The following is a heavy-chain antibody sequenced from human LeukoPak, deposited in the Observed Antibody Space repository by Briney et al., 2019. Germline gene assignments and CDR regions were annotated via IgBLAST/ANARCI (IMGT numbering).Heavy chain of an antibody. CDR1: GYSFTSYW. V-gene: IGHV5-51*01. J-gene: IGHJ4*02. CDR3: ARHVGSRFTHFDY. CDR2: IYPGDSDI. Sequence: LGESLKISCKGSGYSFTSYWIGWVRQMPGKGLEWMGIIYPGDSDIRYSPSFQGQVTISADKSISTAYLQWSSLRASDTAIYYCARHVGSRFTHFDYWGQGILVTVSS.